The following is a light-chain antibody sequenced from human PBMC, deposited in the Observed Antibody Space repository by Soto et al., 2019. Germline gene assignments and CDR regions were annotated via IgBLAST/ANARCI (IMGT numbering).Light chain of an antibody. J-gene: IGKJ1*01. CDR2: DTS. CDR1: QTVNGNS. V-gene: IGKV3-20*01. Sequence: ETVLTQSPGTLSLSPGDRATLSWRSSQTVNGNSLGWYQQKPGQAPRLLIYDTSSRATGIPDRFSGSGSGTDFTLTISRLEPEDFAVYYCQQCGSLPGTFGQGTRV. CDR3: QQCGSLPGT.